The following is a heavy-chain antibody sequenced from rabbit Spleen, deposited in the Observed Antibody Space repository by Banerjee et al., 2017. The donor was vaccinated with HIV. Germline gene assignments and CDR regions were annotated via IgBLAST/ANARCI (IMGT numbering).Heavy chain of an antibody. CDR2: IYGGSSGST. CDR3: ARDLVAVIGWNFSL. D-gene: IGHD1-1*01. V-gene: IGHV1S45*01. CDR1: GFSFSNSYY. J-gene: IGHJ4*01. Sequence: QEQLEESGGDLVKPGASLTLTCTASGFSFSNSYYICWVRQAPGKGLECLACIYGGSSGSTWYASWAKGRFTISKTSSTTVTLQMTSLTAADTATYFCARDLVAVIGWNFSLWGPGTLVTVS.